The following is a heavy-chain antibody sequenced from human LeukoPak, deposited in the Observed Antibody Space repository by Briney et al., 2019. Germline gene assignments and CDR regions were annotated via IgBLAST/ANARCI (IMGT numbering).Heavy chain of an antibody. CDR3: ARGFNQQWLVGSDY. J-gene: IGHJ4*02. CDR1: GGSISNFY. Sequence: SETLSLTCTVSGGSISNFYWGWVRQPPGKGLEWIGSMYHSGSTYYNPSLKSRVTISLDTSKNQFSLKLSSVTAADTAVYYCARGFNQQWLVGSDYWGQGTLVTVSS. V-gene: IGHV4-38-2*02. CDR2: MYHSGST. D-gene: IGHD6-19*01.